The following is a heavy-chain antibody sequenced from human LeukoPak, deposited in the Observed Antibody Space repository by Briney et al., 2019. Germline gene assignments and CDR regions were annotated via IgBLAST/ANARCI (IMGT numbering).Heavy chain of an antibody. CDR1: GGTFSSYA. J-gene: IGHJ6*03. Sequence: GASVKVSCKASGGTFSSYAISWVRQAPGQGLEWMGRIIPILGIANYAQKFQGRVTITRNTSISTAYMELSSLRSEDTAVYYCARGGAAINYYYYMDVWGKGTTVTVSS. CDR2: IIPILGIA. CDR3: ARGGAAINYYYYMDV. D-gene: IGHD2-2*01. V-gene: IGHV1-69*04.